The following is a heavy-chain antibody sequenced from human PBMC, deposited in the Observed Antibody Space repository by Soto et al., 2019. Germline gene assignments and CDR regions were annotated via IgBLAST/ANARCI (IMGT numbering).Heavy chain of an antibody. CDR2: IIPMFGTA. J-gene: IGHJ4*02. CDR1: GGTFSTYA. Sequence: QVQLVQSGAEVKKPESSVKVSCKAPGGTFSTYAISWVRQAPGQGLEWMGGIIPMFGTANYAQRFPDRVTIPADESPNTVYMELSSLRSEDTAVYFCASGIQLWLRRINNGYSGWGQGTLVTVSS. V-gene: IGHV1-69*12. CDR3: ASGIQLWLRRINNGYSG. D-gene: IGHD5-18*01.